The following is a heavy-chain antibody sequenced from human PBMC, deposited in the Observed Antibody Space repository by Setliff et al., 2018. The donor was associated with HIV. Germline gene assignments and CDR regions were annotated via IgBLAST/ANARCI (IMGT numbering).Heavy chain of an antibody. J-gene: IGHJ4*02. CDR2: IYYSGST. V-gene: IGHV4-31*02. Sequence: SETLSLTCTVSGGSISSGGYFWSWIRQLPGKGLERIGYIYYSGSTFYNPSLKSRVSISVDTAKNQFSLKLSSVTAADTAVYYCASTRTYYFDYWGQGTLVTVSS. CDR1: GGSISSGGYF. CDR3: ASTRTYYFDY.